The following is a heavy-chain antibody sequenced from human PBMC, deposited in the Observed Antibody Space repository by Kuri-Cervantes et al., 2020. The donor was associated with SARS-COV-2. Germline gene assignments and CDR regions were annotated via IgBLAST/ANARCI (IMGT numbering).Heavy chain of an antibody. Sequence: GGSLRLPCVASGFTFSNYVIRWVRQAPGKGLEWVAVIWYDGENEYYAGSVKGRFTISRDNSKNTVSLHMNSPRAEDTAMYYCARGAANCYYMDVWGKGTKVTVSS. CDR2: IWYDGENE. CDR1: GFTFSNYV. CDR3: ARGAANCYYMDV. V-gene: IGHV3-33*08. D-gene: IGHD3-16*01. J-gene: IGHJ6*03.